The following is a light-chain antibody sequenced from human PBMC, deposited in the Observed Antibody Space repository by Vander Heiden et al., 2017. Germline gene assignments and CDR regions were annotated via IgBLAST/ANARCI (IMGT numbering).Light chain of an antibody. J-gene: IGLJ2*01. CDR1: KLGDKY. CDR3: QAWDSTVV. V-gene: IGLV3-1*01. CDR2: QDS. Sequence: SYELTQPPSVPVSPGQTASITCSGDKLGDKYACWYQQKPGKSPVLVIYQDSKRTSGIPERFSGSNSGNTATLTISGTQAMDEADYYCQAWDSTVVFGGGTKLTVL.